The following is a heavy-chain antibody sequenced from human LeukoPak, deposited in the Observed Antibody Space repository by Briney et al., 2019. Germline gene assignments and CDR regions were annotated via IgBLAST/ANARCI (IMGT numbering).Heavy chain of an antibody. CDR2: IYYSGST. V-gene: IGHV4-39*01. CDR1: GGSISSTIYY. D-gene: IGHD1-26*01. Sequence: SETLSLTCTVSGGSISSTIYYWGWIRQPPGKGLECIGSIYYSGSTYYNSSLTSRVTISVDTSKNQFSLKLSSVTAADTAVYYCARMPIVGATTFDYWGQGTLVTVSS. J-gene: IGHJ4*02. CDR3: ARMPIVGATTFDY.